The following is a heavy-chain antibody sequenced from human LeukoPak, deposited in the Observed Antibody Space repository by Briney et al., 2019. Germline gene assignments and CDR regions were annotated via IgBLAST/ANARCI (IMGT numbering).Heavy chain of an antibody. CDR1: GGSISTYY. D-gene: IGHD3-10*01. V-gene: IGHV4-59*01. J-gene: IGHJ4*02. CDR3: ARVGSGSFDY. CDR2: IYYSGNT. Sequence: SETLSLTCTVSGGSISTYYWSWIRQPPGKGLEWIGYIYYSGNTNCNPSLKSRVTISIDTSKNQFSLKLSSVTAADTAVYYCARVGSGSFDYWGQGTLVTVSS.